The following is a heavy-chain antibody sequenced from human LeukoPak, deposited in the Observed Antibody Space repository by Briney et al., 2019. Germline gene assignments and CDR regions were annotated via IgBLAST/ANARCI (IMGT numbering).Heavy chain of an antibody. Sequence: GRSLRLSCAASGFTFSSYAMHWVRQAPGKGLEWVAVISYDGSNKYYADSVKGRFTISRDNSKNTLYLQMNSLRAEDTAVYYCARASGIAVAGVMDVWGQGTTVTVSS. D-gene: IGHD6-19*01. J-gene: IGHJ6*02. V-gene: IGHV3-30-3*01. CDR3: ARASGIAVAGVMDV. CDR1: GFTFSSYA. CDR2: ISYDGSNK.